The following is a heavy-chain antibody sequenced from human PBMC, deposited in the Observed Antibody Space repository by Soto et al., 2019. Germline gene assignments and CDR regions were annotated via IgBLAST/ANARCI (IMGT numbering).Heavy chain of an antibody. CDR1: GGSISSYY. Sequence: SETLSLTCSVSGGSISSYYWSWIRQPLGTGPEWIGYVYYSGSTNYNPSLKSRVTMSLDTSKNQFSLNLTSVTAADTAVYYCATGGSYYYYTMDVWGQGTTVTVSS. CDR3: ATGGSYYYYTMDV. J-gene: IGHJ6*02. V-gene: IGHV4-59*08. D-gene: IGHD3-10*01. CDR2: VYYSGST.